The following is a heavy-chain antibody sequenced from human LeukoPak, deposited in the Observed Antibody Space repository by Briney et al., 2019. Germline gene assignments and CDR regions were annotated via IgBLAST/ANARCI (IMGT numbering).Heavy chain of an antibody. CDR1: GGSFSGYY. V-gene: IGHV4-34*01. CDR2: INHSGST. J-gene: IGHJ4*02. Sequence: SDTLSLTCGVYGGSFSGYYWSWIRQPPGKGLEWIGEINHSGSTNYNPSLKSRVTISVDTSKNQFSLKLSSVTAADTAVYYCARGKGRGRTAAAGNFFDYWGQGTLVTVSS. CDR3: ARGKGRGRTAAAGNFFDY. D-gene: IGHD6-13*01.